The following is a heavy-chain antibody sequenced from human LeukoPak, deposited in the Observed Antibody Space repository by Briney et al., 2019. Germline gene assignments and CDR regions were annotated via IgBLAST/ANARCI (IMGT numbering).Heavy chain of an antibody. CDR1: GFTFNSYG. V-gene: IGHV3-23*01. CDR2: ISGSGGST. Sequence: GGSLRLSCAASGFTFNSYGMTWVRQAPGKGLEWVSSISGSGGSTYYADSVKGRFTIPRDNSENTVYLQMNSLRAEDTAVYYCAKGMSWFDPWGQGTLVTVSS. CDR3: AKGMSWFDP. J-gene: IGHJ5*02.